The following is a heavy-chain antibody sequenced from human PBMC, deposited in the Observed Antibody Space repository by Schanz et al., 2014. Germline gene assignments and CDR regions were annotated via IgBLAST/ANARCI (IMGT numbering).Heavy chain of an antibody. D-gene: IGHD4-17*01. CDR2: ISGSGGST. CDR1: GFTFSSYS. V-gene: IGHV3-23*01. Sequence: EVQLLESGGGLVQPGGSLRLSCAASGFTFSSYSMSWVRQAPGKGLEWVTAISGSGGSTYYAGSVKGRFTISRDNCKNTMHLQMNRQRDEDTDVYYSAREMKLGVYGGKGDDALDVWGQGTMVTVSS. J-gene: IGHJ3*01. CDR3: AREMKLGVYGGKGDDALDV.